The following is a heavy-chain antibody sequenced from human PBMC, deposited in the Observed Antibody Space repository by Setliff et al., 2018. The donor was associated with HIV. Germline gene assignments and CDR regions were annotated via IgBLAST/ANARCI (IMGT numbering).Heavy chain of an antibody. V-gene: IGHV3-48*03. CDR2: ISSSGNTV. D-gene: IGHD3-3*01. CDR1: GFTFSDYE. J-gene: IGHJ6*03. CDR3: AREQILELWYYMDV. Sequence: GSLRLSCTASGFTFSDYEMNWVRQAPGKGLEWVSYISSSGNTVYYADSVKGRFAISRDNAKRSLYLQMNSLRGEDTAVYYCAREQILELWYYMDVWGKGTTVTVSS.